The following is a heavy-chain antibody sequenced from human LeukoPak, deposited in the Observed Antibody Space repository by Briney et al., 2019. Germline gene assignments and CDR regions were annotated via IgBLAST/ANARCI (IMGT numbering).Heavy chain of an antibody. J-gene: IGHJ4*02. CDR3: ARDRGYNYHYFDY. V-gene: IGHV3-7*01. Sequence: GGSLRLSCAASGFTFSRYWMTWVRQAPGKGLEWVANIKQDGSEKYYVDSVKGRFTISRDNAKNSLYLQMNSLRAEDTAVYYCARDRGYNYHYFDYWGQGTLVTVSS. D-gene: IGHD5-24*01. CDR1: GFTFSRYW. CDR2: IKQDGSEK.